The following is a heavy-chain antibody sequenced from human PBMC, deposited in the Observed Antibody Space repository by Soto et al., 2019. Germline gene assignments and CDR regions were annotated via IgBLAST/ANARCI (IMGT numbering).Heavy chain of an antibody. Sequence: GGSLRLSCAASGFTFSSYGMHWVRQAPGKGLEWVAVIWYDGSNKYYADSVKGRFTISRDNSKNTLYLQMNSLRAEDTAVYYCARDLRGRVGYGDYFGAFDIWGQGTMVTVSS. V-gene: IGHV3-33*01. CDR1: GFTFSSYG. CDR2: IWYDGSNK. CDR3: ARDLRGRVGYGDYFGAFDI. J-gene: IGHJ3*02. D-gene: IGHD4-17*01.